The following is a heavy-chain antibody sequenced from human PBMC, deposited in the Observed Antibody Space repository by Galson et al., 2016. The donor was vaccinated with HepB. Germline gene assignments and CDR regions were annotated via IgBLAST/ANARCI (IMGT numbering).Heavy chain of an antibody. CDR1: GFTFSSNA. J-gene: IGHJ3*01. D-gene: IGHD5-18*01. CDR3: VNRWLEGDAFDV. V-gene: IGHV3-64D*06. CDR2: ISSDGGNT. Sequence: SLRLSCAASGFTFSSNALHWVRQAPGKGPEYISSISSDGGNTYYVDSVKGRFTISRDNSKNTLYLQMSSLRAEDTTVYYCVNRWLEGDAFDVWGQGTMVTVAS.